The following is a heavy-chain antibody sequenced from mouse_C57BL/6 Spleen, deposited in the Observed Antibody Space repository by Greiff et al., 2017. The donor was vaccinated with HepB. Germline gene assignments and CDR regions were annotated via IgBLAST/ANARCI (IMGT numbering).Heavy chain of an antibody. CDR3: ARLPYYYGSSYSPWFAY. V-gene: IGHV1-81*01. CDR2: IYPRSGNT. D-gene: IGHD1-1*01. J-gene: IGHJ3*01. CDR1: GYTFTSYG. Sequence: QVQLQQSGAELARPGASVKLSCKASGYTFTSYGISWVKQRTGQGLEWIGEIYPRSGNTYYNEKFKGKATLTVDKSSSTAYMQLSSLTSEDSAVYYCARLPYYYGSSYSPWFAYWGQGTLVTVSA.